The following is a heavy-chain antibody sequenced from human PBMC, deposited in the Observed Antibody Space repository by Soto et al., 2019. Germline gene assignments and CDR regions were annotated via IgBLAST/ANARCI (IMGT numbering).Heavy chain of an antibody. V-gene: IGHV2-5*01. Sequence: QITLKESGPPLVKPTQTLTLTCTFSGFSLNTRAVGVGWIRQAPGKALEWLALINWNDDERYSPSLKDRLTTTKDTSKNHGALTMTRSGPVYRATYYCAPRHALGGFDIWGQGTAVTVYS. J-gene: IGHJ3*02. CDR3: APRHALGGFDI. CDR1: GFSLNTRAVG. CDR2: INWNDDE. D-gene: IGHD2-15*01.